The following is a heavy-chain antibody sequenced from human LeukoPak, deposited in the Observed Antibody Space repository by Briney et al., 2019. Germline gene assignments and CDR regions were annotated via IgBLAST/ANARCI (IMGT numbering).Heavy chain of an antibody. Sequence: GGSLRLSCVGSGFTFSDYWMTWVRQAPGKGLEWVANIKPDANEKHYVDSVKGRFTISRDNAKNSLYLQMNNLRADDTAVYYCARHTTLDPWGQGTTVTVSS. CDR3: ARHTTLDP. D-gene: IGHD1-14*01. CDR2: IKPDANEK. V-gene: IGHV3-7*01. CDR1: GFTFSDYW. J-gene: IGHJ6*02.